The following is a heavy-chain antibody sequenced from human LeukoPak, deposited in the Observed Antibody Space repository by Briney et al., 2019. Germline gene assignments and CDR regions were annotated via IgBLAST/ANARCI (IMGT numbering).Heavy chain of an antibody. V-gene: IGHV3-33*01. D-gene: IGHD2-2*01. J-gene: IGHJ5*02. Sequence: PGGSLRLSCAASGFTFSSYGMHWVRQAPGKGLEWVAVIWYDGSNKYYADSVKGRFTISRDNSKDTLHLQMNSLRAEDTAVYYCAREYPDTRLNWFDPWGQGTLVTVSS. CDR1: GFTFSSYG. CDR2: IWYDGSNK. CDR3: AREYPDTRLNWFDP.